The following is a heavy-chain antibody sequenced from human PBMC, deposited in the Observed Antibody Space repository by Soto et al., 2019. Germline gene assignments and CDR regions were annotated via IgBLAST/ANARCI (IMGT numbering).Heavy chain of an antibody. CDR1: GFTFSSYS. D-gene: IGHD4-4*01. CDR3: ARHIYSNYQHNWFDP. V-gene: IGHV3-48*01. CDR2: ISSSSSTI. Sequence: GGSLRLSCAASGFTFSSYSMNWVRQAPGKGLEWVSYISSSSSTIYYADSVKGRFTISRDNAKNSLYLQMNSLRAEDTAVYYCARHIYSNYQHNWFDPWGQGTLVTVSS. J-gene: IGHJ5*02.